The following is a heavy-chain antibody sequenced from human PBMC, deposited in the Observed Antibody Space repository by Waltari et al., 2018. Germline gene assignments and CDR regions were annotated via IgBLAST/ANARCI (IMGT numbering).Heavy chain of an antibody. CDR3: AKRDYSSTTFDY. CDR2: ISYDGNNI. Sequence: QVQLVESGGGVVQPGRSLRLSCAASGFTFRNCDMHWVRQAPGKGLEWMAVISYDGNNIYYADSVKGRFTISRDNSKNTLYLQMNSLRADDTAVYYCAKRDYSSTTFDYWGQGTLVTVSS. D-gene: IGHD2-2*01. CDR1: GFTFRNCD. J-gene: IGHJ4*02. V-gene: IGHV3-30*18.